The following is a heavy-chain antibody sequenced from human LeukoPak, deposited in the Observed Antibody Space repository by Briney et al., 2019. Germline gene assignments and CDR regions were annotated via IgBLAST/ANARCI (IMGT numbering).Heavy chain of an antibody. V-gene: IGHV1-69*13. D-gene: IGHD3-3*01. CDR2: IIPIFGTA. CDR3: ARAFGAPTEFDP. J-gene: IGHJ5*02. CDR1: GGTCSSYA. Sequence: SVKLSCNASGGTCSSYAISWVRHSPGQALEWMGGIIPIFGTANYAQKFQGRVTITADESTSTAYMELSSLRSEDTAVYYCARAFGAPTEFDPWGQGTLVTVSS.